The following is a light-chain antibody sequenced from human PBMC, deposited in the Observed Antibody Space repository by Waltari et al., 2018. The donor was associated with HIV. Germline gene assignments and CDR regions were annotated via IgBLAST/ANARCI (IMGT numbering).Light chain of an antibody. V-gene: IGLV1-44*01. Sequence: QSVLTQPPSASGTPGQRVTISCSGSRSHTGTNHVHWYQHLPGSAPKLLIYSNKQRPSGVPDRFSASKSGTSASLAISGLRSEDEAEYYCAAWDENLNGLFGGGTKLTVL. CDR1: RSHTGTNH. CDR3: AAWDENLNGL. CDR2: SNK. J-gene: IGLJ3*02.